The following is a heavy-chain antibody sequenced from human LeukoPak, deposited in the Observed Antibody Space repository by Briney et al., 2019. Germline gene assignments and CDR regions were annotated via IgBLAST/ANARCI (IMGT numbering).Heavy chain of an antibody. D-gene: IGHD4-17*01. Sequence: GGSLRLSCAASGFTFSSYAMSWVRQAPGKGLEWVSAISGSGGSTYYADSVKGRFTISRDNSKNALYLQMNSLRAEDTAVYYCAKLTGYDYGDYAPFDYWGQGTLVTVSS. CDR3: AKLTGYDYGDYAPFDY. J-gene: IGHJ4*02. V-gene: IGHV3-23*01. CDR1: GFTFSSYA. CDR2: ISGSGGST.